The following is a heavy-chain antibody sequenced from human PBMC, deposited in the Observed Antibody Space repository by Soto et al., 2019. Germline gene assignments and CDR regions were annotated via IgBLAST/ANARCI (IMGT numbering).Heavy chain of an antibody. J-gene: IGHJ4*02. V-gene: IGHV4-30-2*01. CDR1: GGSISSGGYS. CDR2: IYHSGSI. D-gene: IGHD3-9*01. Sequence: SETLSLTCAVSGGSISSGGYSWSWIRQPPGKGLEWIGYIYHSGSIYYNPSLKSRVTISVDTSKNQFSLKLSSVTAADTALYYCATGLLGYWGQGTLVTVSS. CDR3: ATGLLGY.